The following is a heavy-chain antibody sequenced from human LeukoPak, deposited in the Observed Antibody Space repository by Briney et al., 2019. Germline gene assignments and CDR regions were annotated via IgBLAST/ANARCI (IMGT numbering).Heavy chain of an antibody. J-gene: IGHJ2*01. Sequence: GGSLRLSCAASGFTFSSYAMSWVRQAPGKGLEWVAVIPYDGSNKYYADSVKGRFTISRDNSKNTLYLQMNSLRAEDTAVYYCAKTTMIEGGYFDLWGRGTLVTVSS. CDR3: AKTTMIEGGYFDL. D-gene: IGHD3-22*01. CDR2: IPYDGSNK. CDR1: GFTFSSYA. V-gene: IGHV3-30*18.